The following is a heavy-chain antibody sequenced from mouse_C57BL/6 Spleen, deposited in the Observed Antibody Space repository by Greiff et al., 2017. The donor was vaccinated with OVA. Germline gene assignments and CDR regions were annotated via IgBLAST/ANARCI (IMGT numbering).Heavy chain of an antibody. Sequence: LVEPGASVKLSCKASGYTFTEYTIHWVKQRSGQGLEWIGWFYPGSGSIKYNEKFKDKATLTADKSSSTVYMELSRLTSEDSAVYFCARHELYYDYDGYAMDYWGQGTSVTVSS. CDR3: ARHELYYDYDGYAMDY. V-gene: IGHV1-62-2*01. J-gene: IGHJ4*01. D-gene: IGHD2-4*01. CDR1: GYTFTEYT. CDR2: FYPGSGSI.